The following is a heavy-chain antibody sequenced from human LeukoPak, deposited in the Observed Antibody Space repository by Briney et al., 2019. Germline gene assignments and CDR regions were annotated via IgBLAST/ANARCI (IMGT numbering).Heavy chain of an antibody. CDR2: IKQDGSEK. V-gene: IGHV3-7*01. D-gene: IGHD2-15*01. CDR3: ARVPVVVVVAATAWFDP. CDR1: GFTFSSYW. Sequence: GGSLRLSCAASGFTFSSYWMSWVRQAPGKGLEWVANIKQDGSEKYYVDSVKGRFTISRDNAKNSLYLQMNSLRAEDTAVYYCARVPVVVVVAATAWFDPWGQGTLVTVSS. J-gene: IGHJ5*02.